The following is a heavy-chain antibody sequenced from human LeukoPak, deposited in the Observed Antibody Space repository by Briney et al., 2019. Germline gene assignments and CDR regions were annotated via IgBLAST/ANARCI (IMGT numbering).Heavy chain of an antibody. CDR3: ARDGGAARPGNWFDP. V-gene: IGHV4-34*01. CDR1: GGSFSGYY. Sequence: SETLSLTCAVYGGSFSGYYWSWIRQPPGKGLEWIGSIYYSGSTYYNPSLKSRVTISVDTSKNQFSLKLSSVTAADTAVYYCARDGGAARPGNWFDPWGQGTLVTVSS. CDR2: IYYSGST. D-gene: IGHD6-6*01. J-gene: IGHJ5*02.